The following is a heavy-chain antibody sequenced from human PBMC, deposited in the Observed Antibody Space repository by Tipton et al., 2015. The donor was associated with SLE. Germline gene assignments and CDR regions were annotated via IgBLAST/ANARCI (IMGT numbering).Heavy chain of an antibody. CDR3: ARWVSGYADY. D-gene: IGHD5-12*01. CDR1: GGSISSYY. V-gene: IGHV4-59*01. Sequence: TLSLTCTVSGGSISSYYWGWIRQPPGKGLEWIGYISYSGSTNYNPSLKSRVTISDDTSKTQFSLKLSSVSAADTAVYYCARWVSGYADYWGQGTLVTVSS. CDR2: ISYSGST. J-gene: IGHJ4*02.